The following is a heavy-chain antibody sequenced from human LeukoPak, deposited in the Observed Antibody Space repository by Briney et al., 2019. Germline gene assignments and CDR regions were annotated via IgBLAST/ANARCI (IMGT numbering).Heavy chain of an antibody. CDR3: AKDRSIGTYYTFDH. Sequence: GGSLRLSCAASGFTFSDYAMTWVRQAPGEGLEWVATISGSGVMTYYADSVKGRFTVSGDNSKDTLYLQMSSLTAADTAVYYCAKDRSIGTYYTFDHWGQGTLVTVSS. CDR1: GFTFSDYA. D-gene: IGHD1-26*01. V-gene: IGHV3-23*01. CDR2: ISGSGVMT. J-gene: IGHJ4*02.